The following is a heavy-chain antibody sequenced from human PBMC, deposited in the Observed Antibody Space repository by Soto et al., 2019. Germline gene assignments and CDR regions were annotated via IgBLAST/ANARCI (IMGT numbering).Heavy chain of an antibody. J-gene: IGHJ6*02. D-gene: IGHD1-26*01. Sequence: SETLSLTCAVYGGSFSCYYWSWIRQPPGKGLEWIGEINHSGSTNYNPSLKSRVTISVDTSKNQFSLKLSSVTAADTAVYYCARGLVGYGMDVWGQGTTVTVSS. CDR2: INHSGST. V-gene: IGHV4-34*01. CDR1: GGSFSCYY. CDR3: ARGLVGYGMDV.